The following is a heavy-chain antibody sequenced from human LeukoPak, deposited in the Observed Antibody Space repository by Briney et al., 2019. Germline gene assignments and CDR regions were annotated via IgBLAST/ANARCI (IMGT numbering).Heavy chain of an antibody. V-gene: IGHV4-61*02. D-gene: IGHD3-22*01. CDR2: IYTSGST. Sequence: SETLSLTCTVSGGSISSGSYYWSWIRQPAGKGLEWIGRIYTSGSTNYNPSLKSRVTISVDTSKNQFSLKLSSVTAADTAVYYCARLQNTYYYDSSGYRFAFDIWAKGQWSPSLQ. J-gene: IGHJ3*02. CDR3: ARLQNTYYYDSSGYRFAFDI. CDR1: GGSISSGSYY.